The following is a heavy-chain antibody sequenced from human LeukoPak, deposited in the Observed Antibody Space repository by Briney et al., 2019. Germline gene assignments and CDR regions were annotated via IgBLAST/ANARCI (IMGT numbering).Heavy chain of an antibody. J-gene: IGHJ4*02. CDR2: IYTSGST. D-gene: IGHD4-23*01. CDR1: GGSISSYY. V-gene: IGHV4-4*07. CDR3: ARDRGFYGGNSEASFDY. Sequence: SETLSLTCTVSGGSISSYYWSWIRQPAGKGLEWIGRIYTSGSTNYNPSLKSRVTMSVDTSKNQFSLKLSSVTAADTAVYYCARDRGFYGGNSEASFDYWGQGTLVTVSS.